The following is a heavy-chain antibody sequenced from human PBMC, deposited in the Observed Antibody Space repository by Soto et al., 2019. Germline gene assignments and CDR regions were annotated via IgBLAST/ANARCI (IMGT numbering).Heavy chain of an antibody. V-gene: IGHV2-5*01. Sequence: QITLKGSGPTLVKPTQTLTLTCTLSGISLSTSGVGLGWIRQTPGKALEWLALIYWNDDKHYNPSLKTRLTITKDTSKNQAVLTMTNMDPVDTATYYCARGLATLPVFAFDIWDQGTVVTVSS. CDR1: GISLSTSGVG. J-gene: IGHJ3*02. D-gene: IGHD1-1*01. CDR2: IYWNDDK. CDR3: ARGLATLPVFAFDI.